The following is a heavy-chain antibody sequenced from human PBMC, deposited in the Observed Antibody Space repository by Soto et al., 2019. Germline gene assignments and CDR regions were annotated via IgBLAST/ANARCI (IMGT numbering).Heavy chain of an antibody. Sequence: SETLSLTCTVSGGSISSSSYYWGWIRQPPGKGLEWIGSIYYSRSTYYNPSLKSRVTISVDTSKNQFSLKLSSVTAADTAVYYCATECSGGSCYQPTRFDPWGQGTLVTVSS. CDR3: ATECSGGSCYQPTRFDP. CDR1: GGSISSSSYY. D-gene: IGHD2-15*01. V-gene: IGHV4-39*01. CDR2: IYYSRST. J-gene: IGHJ5*02.